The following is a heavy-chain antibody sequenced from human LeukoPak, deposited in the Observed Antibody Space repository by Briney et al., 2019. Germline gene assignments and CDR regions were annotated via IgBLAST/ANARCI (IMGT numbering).Heavy chain of an antibody. CDR1: GFTFSSYW. CDR2: IKQDGSEK. D-gene: IGHD2-15*01. V-gene: IGHV3-7*01. Sequence: GGSLRLSCAASGFTFSSYWMSWVRQAPGKGLEWVANIKQDGSEKYYVDSVKGRFTISRDNAKNSLYLQMNSLRVEDTAVYYCVREGGGSFLDSFDIWGQGKLVTVSS. CDR3: VREGGGSFLDSFDI. J-gene: IGHJ3*02.